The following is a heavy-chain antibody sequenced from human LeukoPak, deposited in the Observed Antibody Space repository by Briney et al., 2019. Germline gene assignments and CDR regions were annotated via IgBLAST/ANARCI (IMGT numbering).Heavy chain of an antibody. Sequence: GGSLRLSCAASGFTFSSYGMHWVRQAPGKGLEWVAVILSDGSKEFYTDSVKGRFTISRDNAKNTLYLQMNSLRAEDTAVYYCASRISSGNYFFDYWGQGTLATVSS. J-gene: IGHJ4*02. CDR2: ILSDGSKE. V-gene: IGHV3-33*03. D-gene: IGHD1-26*01. CDR1: GFTFSSYG. CDR3: ASRISSGNYFFDY.